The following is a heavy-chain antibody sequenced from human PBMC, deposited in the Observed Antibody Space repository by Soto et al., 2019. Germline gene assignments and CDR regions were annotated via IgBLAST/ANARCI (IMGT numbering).Heavy chain of an antibody. V-gene: IGHV3-15*01. CDR3: TRDLNTAMVHDAFDI. Sequence: GGSLRLSCAASGFTFSNAWMSWVRQAPGKGLEWVGRIKSKTDGGTTDYAAPVKGRFTISRDDSKNKLYLQMNSLKTEDTAVYYCTRDLNTAMVHDAFDIWGQGTMVTVSS. CDR1: GFTFSNAW. J-gene: IGHJ3*02. CDR2: IKSKTDGGTT. D-gene: IGHD5-18*01.